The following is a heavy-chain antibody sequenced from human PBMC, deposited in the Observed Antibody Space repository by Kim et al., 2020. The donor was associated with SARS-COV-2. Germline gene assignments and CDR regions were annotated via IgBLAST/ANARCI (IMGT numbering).Heavy chain of an antibody. CDR1: GFTFSSYS. Sequence: GGSLRLSCAASGFTFSSYSMNWVRQAPGKGLEWVSSISSRSSYIYYADSVKGRFTISRDNAKNSLYLQMNSLRAEDTAVYYCARDGGEWLVPIDYWGQGTLVTVSS. V-gene: IGHV3-21*01. CDR2: ISSRSSYI. D-gene: IGHD6-19*01. CDR3: ARDGGEWLVPIDY. J-gene: IGHJ4*02.